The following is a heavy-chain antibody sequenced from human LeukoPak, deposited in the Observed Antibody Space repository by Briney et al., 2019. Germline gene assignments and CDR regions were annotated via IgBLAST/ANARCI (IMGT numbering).Heavy chain of an antibody. CDR2: MSYDGTNK. CDR1: GFTFRTYG. Sequence: GGSLRLSCEASGFTFRTYGMHWVRQAPGKGLEWVALMSYDGTNKDYTDSVKGRFTISRDNAKNSLYLQMNSLRAEDTAVYYCARFRLGDYWGQGTLVTVSS. J-gene: IGHJ4*02. D-gene: IGHD3-16*01. V-gene: IGHV3-30*03. CDR3: ARFRLGDY.